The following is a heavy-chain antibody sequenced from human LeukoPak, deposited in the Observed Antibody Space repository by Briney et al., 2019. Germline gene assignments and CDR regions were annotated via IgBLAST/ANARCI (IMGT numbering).Heavy chain of an antibody. CDR3: ARDLVTAIDY. CDR1: GYTFTSYY. V-gene: IGHV1-46*01. Sequence: GSSVKVSCKASGYTFTSYYMHWVRQAPGQGLEWMGIINPSGGSTSYAQKFQGGVTMTRDTSTSTVYMELSSLRSEDTAVYYCARDLVTAIDYWGQGTLVTVSS. CDR2: INPSGGST. D-gene: IGHD4-11*01. J-gene: IGHJ4*02.